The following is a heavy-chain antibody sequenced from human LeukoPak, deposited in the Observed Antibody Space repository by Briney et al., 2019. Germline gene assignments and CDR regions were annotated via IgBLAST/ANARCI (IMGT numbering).Heavy chain of an antibody. CDR1: GFTVSSNY. CDR3: ATEGSGSYNDY. J-gene: IGHJ4*02. Sequence: GGSLRLSCAASGFTVSSNYMSWVRQAPGKGLEWVSVIYSGGSTYYADSVKGRFTISRDNSKNTLYLQMNSLRAEDTAVYYCATEGSGSYNDYWGQGTLVTVSS. V-gene: IGHV3-66*01. CDR2: IYSGGST. D-gene: IGHD3-10*01.